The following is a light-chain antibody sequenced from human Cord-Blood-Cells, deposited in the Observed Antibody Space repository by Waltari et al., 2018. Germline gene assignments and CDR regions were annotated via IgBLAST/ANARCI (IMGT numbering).Light chain of an antibody. CDR2: WAS. CDR3: QQYYSTPRT. J-gene: IGKJ3*01. CDR1: QSVLYSSNNTNY. Sequence: DIVMTQSPDSLAVSLGERATINCKSSQSVLYSSNNTNYLAWYPQKPGQPPKLLIYWASTRESGVPDRFSGSGSGTDFTLTISSLQAEDVAVYYCQQYYSTPRTFGPGTKVDIK. V-gene: IGKV4-1*01.